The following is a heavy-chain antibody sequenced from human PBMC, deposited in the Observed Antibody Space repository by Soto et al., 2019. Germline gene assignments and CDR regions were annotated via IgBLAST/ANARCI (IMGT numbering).Heavy chain of an antibody. CDR3: STQHPDQHISSLYGVHGMDV. D-gene: IGHD6-13*01. J-gene: IGHJ6*02. V-gene: IGHV5-51*01. Sequence: PGESLKISCKGSGYSFTSYWIGWVRQMPGKGLDWMGIMYPGDSDTRYSPSFQGQVTISADKSISTAYLQWSSLKASDTAMYYCSTQHPDQHISSLYGVHGMDVCGHGTTVTVS. CDR2: MYPGDSDT. CDR1: GYSFTSYW.